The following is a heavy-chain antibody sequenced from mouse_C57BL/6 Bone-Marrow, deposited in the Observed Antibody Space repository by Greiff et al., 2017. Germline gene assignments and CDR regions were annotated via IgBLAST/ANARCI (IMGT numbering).Heavy chain of an antibody. J-gene: IGHJ4*01. CDR1: GYSFTDYN. V-gene: IGHV1-39*01. CDR3: ARSDYYGSSPYYYAMDY. Sequence: EVKLVESGPELVKPGASVKISCKASGYSFTDYNMNWVKQSNGKSLEWIGVINTNYGTTSYNQKFTGKATLTVDQSSRTAYMLLSSMTSEDSAVYYCARSDYYGSSPYYYAMDYWGQGTSVTVSS. CDR2: INTNYGTT. D-gene: IGHD1-1*01.